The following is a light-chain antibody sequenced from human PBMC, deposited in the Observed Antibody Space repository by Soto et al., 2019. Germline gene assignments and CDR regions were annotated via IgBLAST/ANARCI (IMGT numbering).Light chain of an antibody. CDR2: DDS. CDR1: QSISSW. V-gene: IGKV1-5*01. J-gene: IGKJ1*01. CDR3: QQYESYSPWT. Sequence: DIQMTQSPSALSASVGDRATITCRASQSISSWLAWYQQKPGNAPKLLIYDDSTLQSGVPSRYSGSGSGTEFTHTISNMQPDDFATYYCQQYESYSPWTFGQGTKVEI.